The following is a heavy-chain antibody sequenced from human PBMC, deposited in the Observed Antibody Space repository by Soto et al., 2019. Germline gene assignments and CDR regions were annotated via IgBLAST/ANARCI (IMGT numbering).Heavy chain of an antibody. V-gene: IGHV3-48*02. Sequence: EVQLVESGGGLVQSGGSLRLSCAASGFTFSRCSMNWVRQAPGKGLKCVSYISGGSSITDYADSVKGRFTISRDNAKNSLYLQMNSLRDEDTAVYYCATWELRGMDVWGQGTTVTVSS. D-gene: IGHD1-26*01. J-gene: IGHJ6*02. CDR1: GFTFSRCS. CDR3: ATWELRGMDV. CDR2: ISGGSSIT.